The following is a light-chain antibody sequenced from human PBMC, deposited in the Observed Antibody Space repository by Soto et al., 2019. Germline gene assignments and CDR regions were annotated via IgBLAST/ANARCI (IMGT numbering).Light chain of an antibody. CDR1: QSVTNRY. CDR2: GAS. CDR3: HQYGSSPGT. Sequence: EIVLSQSPGTLSLSPGERATLSCRASQSVTNRYLAWYRQKPGQAPRLLIFGASIRDTGIPDRFSGSGSGTDFTLTISRLEPEDFAVYYCHQYGSSPGTFGQGTKVEIK. J-gene: IGKJ1*01. V-gene: IGKV3-20*01.